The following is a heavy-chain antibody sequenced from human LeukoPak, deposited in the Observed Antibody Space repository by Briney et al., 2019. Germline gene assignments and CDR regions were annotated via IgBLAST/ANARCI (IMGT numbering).Heavy chain of an antibody. CDR1: GYTFTGYY. D-gene: IGHD3-22*01. J-gene: IGHJ4*02. CDR2: ISAYNVNT. V-gene: IGHV1-18*04. Sequence: ASLKVSCKASGYTFTGYYMHWVRQAAGQGLEWMGWISAYNVNTNYSQKFQGRFTMTTDTSTSTAYMELRSLKSDDTAVYFCARPYDTSGYYNYYLDYWGQGTLVTVSS. CDR3: ARPYDTSGYYNYYLDY.